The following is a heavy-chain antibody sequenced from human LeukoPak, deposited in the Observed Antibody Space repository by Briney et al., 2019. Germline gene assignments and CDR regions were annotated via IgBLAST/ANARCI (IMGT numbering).Heavy chain of an antibody. CDR3: ARVRYSSSSGADY. D-gene: IGHD6-6*01. V-gene: IGHV1-2*02. CDR1: GYTFTGYY. CDR2: INPNSGGT. J-gene: IGHJ4*02. Sequence: ASVKVSCKASGYTFTGYYMHWVRQAPGQGLEWMGWINPNSGGTNYAQKFQGRVTMTRDTSISTAYMELSRLRFDDTAVYYCARVRYSSSSGADYWGQGTLVTVSS.